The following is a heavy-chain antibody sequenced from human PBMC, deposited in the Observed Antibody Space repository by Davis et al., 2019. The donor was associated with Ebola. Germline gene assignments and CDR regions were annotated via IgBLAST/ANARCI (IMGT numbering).Heavy chain of an antibody. CDR2: IKTDGSLI. D-gene: IGHD4-17*01. V-gene: IGHV3-74*01. CDR3: ARRTGY. CDR1: GFTLSRFW. Sequence: HTGGSLRLSCAVSGFTLSRFWMHWVRHAPGKGLIWVSRIKTDGSLIGYGDSVQGRFTISRDNAKNSLYLQMNSLRAEDTAVYYCARRTGYWGQGTLVTVSS. J-gene: IGHJ4*02.